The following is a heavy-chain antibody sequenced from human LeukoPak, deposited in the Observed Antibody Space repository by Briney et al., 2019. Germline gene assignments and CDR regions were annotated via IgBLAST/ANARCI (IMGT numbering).Heavy chain of an antibody. V-gene: IGHV3-33*06. Sequence: GRSLRLSCAASGLTFSSYGMHWVRQAPGKGLEWVAVIWYDGSNKYYADSVKGRFTISRDNSKNTLYLQMNSLRAEDTAVYYCAKDRSYGYYFDYWGQGTLVTVSS. J-gene: IGHJ4*02. CDR3: AKDRSYGYYFDY. D-gene: IGHD5-18*01. CDR1: GLTFSSYG. CDR2: IWYDGSNK.